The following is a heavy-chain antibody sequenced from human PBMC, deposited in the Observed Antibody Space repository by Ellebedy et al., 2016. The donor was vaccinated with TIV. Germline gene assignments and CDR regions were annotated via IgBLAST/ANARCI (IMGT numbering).Heavy chain of an antibody. D-gene: IGHD2/OR15-2a*01. CDR3: ARESYYFDNGGATNWFDP. CDR1: EYSINRGFY. Sequence: SETLSLTCAVSEYSINRGFYWGWIRQPPGKGLEWIASIYHDGTTHFNTSLKSRVAISVDMSKNHFSLKLSSVTAADTAVYFCARESYYFDNGGATNWFDPWGQGTLVTVSS. J-gene: IGHJ5*02. CDR2: IYHDGTT. V-gene: IGHV4-38-2*02.